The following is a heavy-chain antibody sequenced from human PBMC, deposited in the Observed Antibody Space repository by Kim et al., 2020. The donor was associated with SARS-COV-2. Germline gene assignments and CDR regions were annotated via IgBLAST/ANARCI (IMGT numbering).Heavy chain of an antibody. CDR3: ARVYFINWFDP. D-gene: IGHD1-26*01. CDR2: ST. V-gene: IGHV3-66*01. Sequence: STTYIGSVKGRYTIARDNSKSRLYLNMKRLRAEDTAVYYCARVYFINWFDPWGQGPLVTVSA. J-gene: IGHJ5*02.